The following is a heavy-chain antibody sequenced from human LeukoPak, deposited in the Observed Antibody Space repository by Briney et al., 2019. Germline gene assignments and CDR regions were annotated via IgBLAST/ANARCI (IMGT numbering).Heavy chain of an antibody. V-gene: IGHV3-21*01. D-gene: IGHD2-2*01. CDR1: GFTFSTYS. Sequence: GGSLRLSCAASGFTFSTYSMNWVRQAPGKGLEWVSYISTSSSYIHYADSVNGRFTISRDSAKKSLFLQMNSLRAEDTAVYYCARAPLHLAMYHYFDYWGQGTLVTVSS. J-gene: IGHJ4*02. CDR2: ISTSSSYI. CDR3: ARAPLHLAMYHYFDY.